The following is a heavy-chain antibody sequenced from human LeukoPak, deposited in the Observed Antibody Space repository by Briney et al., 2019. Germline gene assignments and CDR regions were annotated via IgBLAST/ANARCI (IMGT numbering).Heavy chain of an antibody. CDR2: ISGSGGST. CDR1: GFTFSSYA. V-gene: IGHV3-23*01. D-gene: IGHD2-2*01. CDR3: AKAPRTKYCSSTSCYPMAGYYGMDV. Sequence: GGSLRLSCAASGFTFSSYAMCWVRQAPGKGLEWVSAISGSGGSTYYADSVKGRFTISRDNSKNTLYLQMNSLRAEDTAVYYCAKAPRTKYCSSTSCYPMAGYYGMDVWGQGTTVTVSS. J-gene: IGHJ6*02.